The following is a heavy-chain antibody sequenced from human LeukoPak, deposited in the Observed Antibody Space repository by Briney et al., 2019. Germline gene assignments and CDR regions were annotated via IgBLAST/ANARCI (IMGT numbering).Heavy chain of an antibody. V-gene: IGHV3-15*01. J-gene: IGHJ4*02. CDR2: IKSKTDGETT. CDR1: GFTFANAW. D-gene: IGHD5-12*01. CDR3: TADLPPPRGYDYPFDY. Sequence: PGGSLRLFCAASGFTFANAWMSWLRQAPGKGLECVGRIKSKTDGETTDYAAPVKGRFTISRDDSTNMLYLQMNSLKSEDTAVYYCTADLPPPRGYDYPFDYWGQGSLVTVSS.